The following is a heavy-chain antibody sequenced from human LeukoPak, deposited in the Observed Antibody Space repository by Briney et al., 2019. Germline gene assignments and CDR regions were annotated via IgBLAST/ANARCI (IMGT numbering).Heavy chain of an antibody. D-gene: IGHD3-22*01. Sequence: SETLSLTCTVSGGSISSYYWSWIRQPPGKGLEWIGYIYDSGSTNYNPSLKSRVTISVDTSKNQFSLKLSSVTAADPAVYYCACLTTADAFDIWGQGTMVIVSS. CDR1: GGSISSYY. V-gene: IGHV4-59*01. J-gene: IGHJ3*02. CDR2: IYDSGST. CDR3: ACLTTADAFDI.